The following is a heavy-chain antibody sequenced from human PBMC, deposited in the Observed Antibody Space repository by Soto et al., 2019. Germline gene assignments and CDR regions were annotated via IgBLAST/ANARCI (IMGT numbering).Heavy chain of an antibody. CDR2: ISWNSGSI. D-gene: IGHD3-10*01. V-gene: IGHV3-9*01. CDR1: GFTFDDYA. J-gene: IGHJ4*02. CDR3: AKDIFRRITMVRGPPGY. Sequence: SLRLSCAAAGFTFDDYAMHWVRQAPGKGLEWVSGISWNSGSIGYADSVKGRFTISRDNAKNSLYLQTNSLRAEDTALYYCAKDIFRRITMVRGPPGYWGQGTLVTGSS.